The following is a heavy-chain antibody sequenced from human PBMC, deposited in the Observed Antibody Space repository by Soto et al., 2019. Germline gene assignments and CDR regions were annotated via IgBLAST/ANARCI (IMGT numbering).Heavy chain of an antibody. V-gene: IGHV4-59*01. CDR3: ASSGWSEDFYYYYGMDV. J-gene: IGHJ6*02. D-gene: IGHD6-19*01. CDR2: IYYSGST. Sequence: SETLSLTCTVSGGSISSYYWSWIRQPPGKGLEWIGYIYYSGSTNYNPSLKSRVTISVDTSKNQFSLKLSSVTAADTAVYYCASSGWSEDFYYYYGMDVWGQGTTVTVSS. CDR1: GGSISSYY.